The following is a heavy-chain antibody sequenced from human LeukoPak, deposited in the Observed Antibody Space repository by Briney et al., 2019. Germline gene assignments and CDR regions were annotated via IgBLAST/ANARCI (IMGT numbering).Heavy chain of an antibody. CDR3: ARGTIFGVVIPFRPFDP. Sequence: SETLSLTCAVYGGSFSGYYWSWIRQPPGEGLEWIGEINHSGSTNYNPSLKSRVTISVDTSKNQFSLKLSSVTAADTAVYYCARGTIFGVVIPFRPFDPWGQGTLVTVSS. CDR1: GGSFSGYY. V-gene: IGHV4-34*01. CDR2: INHSGST. J-gene: IGHJ5*02. D-gene: IGHD3-3*01.